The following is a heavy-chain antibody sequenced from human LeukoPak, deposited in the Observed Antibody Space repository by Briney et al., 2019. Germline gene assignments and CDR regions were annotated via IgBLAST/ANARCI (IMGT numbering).Heavy chain of an antibody. CDR3: ASDSSVLIKGAY. CDR1: GFXFTTYW. Sequence: GGSLRLSCIASGFXFTTYWMSWVRQAPGKGLEWVANIKEDESEQYYVDSVRGRFTISRDNAKNSLYLQMNSLRDEDTAVYCCASDSSVLIKGAYWGQGTLVTVSS. CDR2: IKEDESEQ. D-gene: IGHD6-19*01. V-gene: IGHV3-7*04. J-gene: IGHJ4*02.